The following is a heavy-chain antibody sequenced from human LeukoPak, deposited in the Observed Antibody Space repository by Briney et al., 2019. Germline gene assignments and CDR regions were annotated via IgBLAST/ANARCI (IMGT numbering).Heavy chain of an antibody. D-gene: IGHD1-1*01. CDR3: ARVDNWSRFDY. CDR2: IYYSGST. CDR1: GGSISSGGYY. J-gene: IGHJ4*02. V-gene: IGHV4-31*01. Sequence: SSETLSLTCTVSGGSISSGGYYWSWIRQHPGKGLEWIGYIYYSGSTYYNPSLKSQVTISVDTSKNQFSLKLSSVTAADTAVYYCARVDNWSRFDYWGQGTLVTVSS.